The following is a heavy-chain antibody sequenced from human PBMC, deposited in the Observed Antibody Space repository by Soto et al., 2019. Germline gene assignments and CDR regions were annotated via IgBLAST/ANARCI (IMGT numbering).Heavy chain of an antibody. V-gene: IGHV1-18*01. D-gene: IGHD3-16*02. J-gene: IGHJ4*02. CDR1: GYTFTSYG. CDR2: ISAYNGNT. CDR3: ASDRHYDYVWGSYPLFDY. Sequence: QVQLVQSGAEVKKPGASVKVSCKASGYTFTSYGISWVRQAPGQGLEWMGWISAYNGNTNYAQKLQGRVTMTTDTSTSTAYMELRSLRSDDTAVYYCASDRHYDYVWGSYPLFDYWGKGTLVTVSS.